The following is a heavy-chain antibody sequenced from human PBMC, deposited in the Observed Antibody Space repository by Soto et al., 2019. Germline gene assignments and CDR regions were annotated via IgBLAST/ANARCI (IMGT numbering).Heavy chain of an antibody. J-gene: IGHJ6*02. CDR2: IYYSGST. Sequence: SETLSLTCTVSGGSISSYYWSWIRQPPGKGLEWIGYIYYSGSTNYNPSLKSRVTISVDTSKNQFSLKLSSVTAADTAVYYCARDGVRSIAARPNSGHYYYYYGMDVWGQGTTVTVSS. CDR1: GGSISSYY. CDR3: ARDGVRSIAARPNSGHYYYYYGMDV. D-gene: IGHD6-6*01. V-gene: IGHV4-59*01.